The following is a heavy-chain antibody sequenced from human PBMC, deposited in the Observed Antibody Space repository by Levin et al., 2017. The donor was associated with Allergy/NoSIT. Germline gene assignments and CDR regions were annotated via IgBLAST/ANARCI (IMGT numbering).Heavy chain of an antibody. D-gene: IGHD1-14*01. V-gene: IGHV3-30*18. J-gene: IGHJ6*03. Sequence: HGESLKISCAASGFTFSSYGMHWVRQAPGKGLEWVAVISYDGSNKYYADSVKGRFTISRDNSKNTLYLQMNSLRAEDTAVYYCAKKAEVGGYMDVWGKGTTVTVSS. CDR2: ISYDGSNK. CDR3: AKKAEVGGYMDV. CDR1: GFTFSSYG.